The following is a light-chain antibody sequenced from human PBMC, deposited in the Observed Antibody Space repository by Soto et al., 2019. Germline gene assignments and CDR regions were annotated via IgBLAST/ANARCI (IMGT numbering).Light chain of an antibody. Sequence: EIVLTQSPGTLSLSPGARAILSCRGSQSVSSTYLAWYQQKPGQAPRLLIYGASSRATGIPDRFSGSGSGTDFTLTISRLEAEDFAVYYCQHYGGSPLFTFGPGTKVDIK. V-gene: IGKV3-20*01. J-gene: IGKJ3*01. CDR1: QSVSSTY. CDR3: QHYGGSPLFT. CDR2: GAS.